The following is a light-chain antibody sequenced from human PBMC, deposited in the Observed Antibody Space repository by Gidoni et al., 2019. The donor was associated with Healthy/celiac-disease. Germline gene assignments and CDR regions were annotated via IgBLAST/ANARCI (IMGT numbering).Light chain of an antibody. CDR3: QQSYSTPRT. Sequence: DIQMTQSPSSLSASVGDRVTITCRASQSISSYLNWYQQKPGKAPKLLIYAAYSLQSGVPSRFSGSGSGTDCTLTISSRQPEDFATYYCQQSYSTPRTFGQGTKVEIK. V-gene: IGKV1-39*01. CDR2: AAY. CDR1: QSISSY. J-gene: IGKJ1*01.